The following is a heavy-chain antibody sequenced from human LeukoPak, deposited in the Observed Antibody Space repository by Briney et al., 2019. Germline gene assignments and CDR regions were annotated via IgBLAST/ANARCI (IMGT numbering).Heavy chain of an antibody. J-gene: IGHJ5*02. Sequence: PSETLSLTCTVSGGSISSSNYYWGWIRQPPGKGLEWIGSIYYSGITYYNPSLKSRVNILLDTSKNQFSLKLTSVTAADTAVYYCVRGPYGSGISNWFDPWGQGTLVIVSS. CDR3: VRGPYGSGISNWFDP. V-gene: IGHV4-39*07. CDR2: IYYSGIT. CDR1: GGSISSSNYY. D-gene: IGHD3-10*01.